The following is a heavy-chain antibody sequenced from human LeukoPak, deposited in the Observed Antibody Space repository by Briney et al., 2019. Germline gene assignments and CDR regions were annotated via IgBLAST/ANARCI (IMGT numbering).Heavy chain of an antibody. D-gene: IGHD1-26*01. CDR3: ARDPARVGATDFDY. CDR1: GFTFSSYS. J-gene: IGHJ4*02. V-gene: IGHV3-21*01. Sequence: PGGSLRLSCAASGFTFSSYSMNWVRQAPGKGLEWVSSISSSSSYMYYADSVKGRFTISRGNAKNSLYLQMNSLRAEDTAVYYCARDPARVGATDFDYWGQGTLVTVSS. CDR2: ISSSSSYM.